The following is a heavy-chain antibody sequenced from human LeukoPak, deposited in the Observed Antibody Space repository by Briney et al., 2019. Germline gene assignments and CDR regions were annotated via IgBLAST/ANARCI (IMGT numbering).Heavy chain of an antibody. CDR3: ASDRSG. J-gene: IGHJ4*02. D-gene: IGHD6-25*01. CDR2: IYYSGST. V-gene: IGHV4-39*01. Sequence: SQTLSLTCTVSGAYISDDYYYWGWIRQPPGKGLEWIGSIYYSGSTYYNPSLKSRVTISVDTSKNQFSLKLSSVTAADTAVYYCASDRSGWGQGTLVTVSS. CDR1: GAYISDDYYY.